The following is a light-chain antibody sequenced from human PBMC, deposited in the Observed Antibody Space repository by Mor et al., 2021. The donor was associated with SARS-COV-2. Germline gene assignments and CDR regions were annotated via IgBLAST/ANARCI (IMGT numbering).Light chain of an antibody. Sequence: RQSVSSNLAWYQHKPVQPPRQLIYVASTRATCIPARFSGSGYGREFTLTISRLHYEDFSYYYCQQYNNWHPVTFGQGTRLEIK. CDR1: QSVSSN. CDR2: VAS. CDR3: QQYNNWHPVT. J-gene: IGKJ5*01. V-gene: IGKV3D-15*01.